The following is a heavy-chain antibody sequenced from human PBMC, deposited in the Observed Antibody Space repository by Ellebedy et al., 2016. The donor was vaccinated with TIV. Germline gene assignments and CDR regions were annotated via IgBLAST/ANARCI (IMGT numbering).Heavy chain of an antibody. J-gene: IGHJ4*02. CDR1: GFTFSSYG. V-gene: IGHV3-33*01. Sequence: GESLKISCAASGFTFSSYGMHWVRQAPGKGLEWVAVIWYDGSKKYYADSVKGRFTISRDNSKNTLYLQMNSLRAEDTAVYYCARDPAVAGKGPNKNYFDYWGQGTLVTVSS. CDR2: IWYDGSKK. CDR3: ARDPAVAGKGPNKNYFDY. D-gene: IGHD6-19*01.